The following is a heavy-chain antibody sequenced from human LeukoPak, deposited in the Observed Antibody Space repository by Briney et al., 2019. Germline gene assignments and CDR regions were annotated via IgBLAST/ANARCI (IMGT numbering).Heavy chain of an antibody. D-gene: IGHD2-2*01. CDR3: AREGDIVVVPAAIDY. CDR1: GFTFSSYA. CDR2: ISGSGGST. J-gene: IGHJ4*02. Sequence: GGSLRLSCAASGFTFSSYAMSWVRQAPGKGLEWVSAISGSGGSTYYADSVKGRFTISRDNSKNTLYLQMNSLRAEDTAVYYCAREGDIVVVPAAIDYWGQGTLVTVSS. V-gene: IGHV3-23*01.